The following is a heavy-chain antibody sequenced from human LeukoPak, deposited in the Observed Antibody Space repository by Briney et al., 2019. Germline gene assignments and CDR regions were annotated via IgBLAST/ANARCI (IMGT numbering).Heavy chain of an antibody. Sequence: GESLKISCKGSGYSFTSYWIGWVRQMPGKGLEWMGVIYPDDSETRYSPSFQGQVTISADKSISTAYLQWSSLKASDTAMYYCASRTVAGQGYFQHWGQGTLVTVSS. CDR3: ASRTVAGQGYFQH. D-gene: IGHD6-19*01. V-gene: IGHV5-51*01. CDR1: GYSFTSYW. CDR2: IYPDDSET. J-gene: IGHJ1*01.